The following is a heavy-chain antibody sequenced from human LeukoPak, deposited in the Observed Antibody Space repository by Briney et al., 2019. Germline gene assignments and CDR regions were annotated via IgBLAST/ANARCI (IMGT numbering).Heavy chain of an antibody. Sequence: GGSLRLSCAASGFTVSSNYMSWVRQAPGKGLEWVSAISGSGGSTYYADSVKGRFTISRDNSKNTLYLQMNSLGAEDTAVYYCATQPDIVVVVAARAWFDPWGQGTLVTVSS. CDR1: GFTVSSNY. J-gene: IGHJ5*02. CDR2: ISGSGGST. V-gene: IGHV3-23*01. CDR3: ATQPDIVVVVAARAWFDP. D-gene: IGHD2-15*01.